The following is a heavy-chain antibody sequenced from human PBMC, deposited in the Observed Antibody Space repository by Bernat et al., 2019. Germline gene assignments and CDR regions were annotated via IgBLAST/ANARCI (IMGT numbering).Heavy chain of an antibody. CDR2: INHSGST. CDR3: ARGRGSSSGFHYYGMDV. V-gene: IGHV4-34*01. Sequence: QVQLQQWGAGLLKPSETLSLTCAVYGGSFSGYYWSWIRQPPGKGLEWVGEINHSGSTNNNPSLKSRVTISIDTSKNQFSLKLSSLTAADTAVYYCARGRGSSSGFHYYGMDVWGQGTTVTVSS. CDR1: GGSFSGYY. D-gene: IGHD6-6*01. J-gene: IGHJ6*02.